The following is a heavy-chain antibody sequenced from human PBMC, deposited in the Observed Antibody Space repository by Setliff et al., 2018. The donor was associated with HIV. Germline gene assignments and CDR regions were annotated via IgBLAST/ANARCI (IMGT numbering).Heavy chain of an antibody. D-gene: IGHD3-22*01. Sequence: SETLSLTCTVSGGSISSGTYYWSRIRQPAGKGLEWIGHIYTDGSTNFNPSLRSRVTISADTPKNQLSLKLTSVTAADTAVYYCAMLDTSDYFRNNWFDSWGQGTLVTVSS. CDR1: GGSISSGTYY. V-gene: IGHV4-61*09. CDR2: IYTDGST. J-gene: IGHJ5*01. CDR3: AMLDTSDYFRNNWFDS.